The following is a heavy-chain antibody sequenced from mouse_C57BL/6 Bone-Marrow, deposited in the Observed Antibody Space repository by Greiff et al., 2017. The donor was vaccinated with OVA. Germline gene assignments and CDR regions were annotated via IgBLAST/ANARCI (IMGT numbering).Heavy chain of an antibody. D-gene: IGHD2-3*01. CDR2: IDPENGDT. CDR1: GFNIKDDY. J-gene: IGHJ2*01. CDR3: TTEGDGYYVGFDY. Sequence: DVKLQESGAELVRPGASVKLSCTASGFNIKDDYMHWVKQRPEQGLEWIGWIDPENGDTEYASKFQGKATITADTSSNTAYLQLSSLTSEDTAVYYCTTEGDGYYVGFDYWGQGTTLTVSS. V-gene: IGHV14-4*01.